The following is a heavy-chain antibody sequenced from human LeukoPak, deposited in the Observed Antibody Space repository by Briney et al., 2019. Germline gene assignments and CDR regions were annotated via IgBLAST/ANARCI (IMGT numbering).Heavy chain of an antibody. CDR2: INPSGGNT. V-gene: IGHV1-46*01. J-gene: IGHJ4*02. CDR3: VREEVGGYFDY. Sequence: ASVKVSCKASGYTFTSYYMHWVRQAPGQGLEWVGIINPSGGNTNYAQKFQGRVTMTRDTSTSTVYMELSSLRSDDTAVYYCVREEVGGYFDYWGQGTQVTVSS. D-gene: IGHD3-10*01. CDR1: GYTFTSYY.